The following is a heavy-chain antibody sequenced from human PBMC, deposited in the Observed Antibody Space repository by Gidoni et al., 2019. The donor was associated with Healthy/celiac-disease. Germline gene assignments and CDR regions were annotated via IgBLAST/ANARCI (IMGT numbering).Heavy chain of an antibody. CDR3: TTDTRYCSSTSCYTVDY. Sequence: EVQLVEPGGGLVKPGGSLRLSCAASGFTFSNAWMSWVRQAPGKGLEWVGRIKSKTDGGTTDYAAPVKGRFTISRDDSKNTLYLQMNSLKTEDTAVYYCTTDTRYCSSTSCYTVDYWGQGTLVTVSS. CDR2: IKSKTDGGTT. CDR1: GFTFSNAW. J-gene: IGHJ4*02. V-gene: IGHV3-15*01. D-gene: IGHD2-2*02.